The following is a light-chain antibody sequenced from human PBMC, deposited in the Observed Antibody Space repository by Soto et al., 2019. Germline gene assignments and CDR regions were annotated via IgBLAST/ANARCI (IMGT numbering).Light chain of an antibody. V-gene: IGKV3-20*01. CDR1: QSVSRNY. Sequence: EIVLTQSPGTLSLSPGERATLSCRASQSVSRNYLAWYRQRPGQAPRLLIYGASSRATGIPDRFSGSGSGTDFTLTISRLEPEDFAVYYCQPYGSAPDTFGQGSKLEIK. CDR2: GAS. CDR3: QPYGSAPDT. J-gene: IGKJ2*01.